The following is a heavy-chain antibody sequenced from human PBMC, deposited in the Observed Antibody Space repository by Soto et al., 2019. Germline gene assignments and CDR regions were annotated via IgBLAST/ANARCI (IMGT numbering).Heavy chain of an antibody. J-gene: IGHJ3*02. Sequence: PGGSLRLSCAASGFTFSSYEMNWVRQAPGKGLEWVSYISSSGSTIYYADSVKGRFTISRDNAKNSLYLQMNSLRAEDTAVYYCAGDVLATTHDAFDIWGQGTMVTVSS. V-gene: IGHV3-48*03. CDR3: AGDVLATTHDAFDI. D-gene: IGHD1-1*01. CDR2: ISSSGSTI. CDR1: GFTFSSYE.